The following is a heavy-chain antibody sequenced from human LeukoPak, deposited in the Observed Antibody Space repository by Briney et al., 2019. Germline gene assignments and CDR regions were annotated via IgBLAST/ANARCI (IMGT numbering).Heavy chain of an antibody. Sequence: GGSLRLSCAASGFTFSSYSMNWVRQAPGKGLEWVSSISSSSSYIYYADSVKGRFTISRDNAKNSLYLQMNSLRAEDTAVYYCARGDSSGNYLDYFDYWGQGTLVTVSS. J-gene: IGHJ4*02. CDR2: ISSSSSYI. V-gene: IGHV3-21*01. CDR3: ARGDSSGNYLDYFDY. CDR1: GFTFSSYS. D-gene: IGHD3-22*01.